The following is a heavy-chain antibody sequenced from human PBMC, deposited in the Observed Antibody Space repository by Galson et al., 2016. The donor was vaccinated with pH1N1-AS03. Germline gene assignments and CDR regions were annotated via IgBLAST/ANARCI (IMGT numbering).Heavy chain of an antibody. D-gene: IGHD1-1*01. CDR2: IIPIFGSV. V-gene: IGHV1-69*13. CDR3: ARGLHTTTKTGYHYYPDV. Sequence: SVKVSCKASGGKFSSYAISWVRQAPGQGLEWMGGIIPIFGSVTYAQKFQGRLTITADESKTSAYMELTSLTFEDTAMFYCARGLHTTTKTGYHYYPDVWGNGAKVIVSS. CDR1: GGKFSSYA. J-gene: IGHJ6*03.